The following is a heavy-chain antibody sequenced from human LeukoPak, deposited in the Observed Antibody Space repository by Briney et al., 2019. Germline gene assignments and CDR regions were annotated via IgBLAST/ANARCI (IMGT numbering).Heavy chain of an antibody. J-gene: IGHJ4*02. CDR2: INHSGST. Sequence: SETLSLTCAVYGGSFSGYYWSWVRQPPGKGLEWIGEINHSGSTNYNPSLKSRVTISVDASKNQFSLKLSSVTAADTAVYYCAIRHSDSSGYWYFDYWGQGTLVTVSS. V-gene: IGHV4-34*01. D-gene: IGHD3-22*01. CDR1: GGSFSGYY. CDR3: AIRHSDSSGYWYFDY.